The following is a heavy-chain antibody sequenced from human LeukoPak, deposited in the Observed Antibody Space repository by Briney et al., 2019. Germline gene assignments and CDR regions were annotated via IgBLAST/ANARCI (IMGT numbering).Heavy chain of an antibody. CDR3: ARGFRYYGSGSAHDY. V-gene: IGHV3-20*01. CDR2: INWNGGST. Sequence: AGGSLRLSCAASGFTFDDYDMSWVRQAPGKGLEWVSGINWNGGSTGYADSVKGRFTISRDNAKNSLYLQMNSLRAEDTALYHCARGFRYYGSGSAHDYWGQGTLVTVSS. CDR1: GFTFDDYD. D-gene: IGHD3-10*01. J-gene: IGHJ4*02.